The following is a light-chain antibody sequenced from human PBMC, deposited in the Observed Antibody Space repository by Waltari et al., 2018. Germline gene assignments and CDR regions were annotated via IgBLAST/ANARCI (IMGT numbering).Light chain of an antibody. CDR1: SSDVGGSNY. J-gene: IGLJ3*02. CDR3: SSYIRISASWV. CDR2: DVT. V-gene: IGLV2-14*03. Sequence: QSALTQPVSVSGSPGQSITISCTGTSSDVGGSNYVSWYQHHPGKAPKLMIYDVTKRPSGVSNRFSGSGSGNTASLTISGLQSEDEAYYYCSSYIRISASWVFGGGTKLTVL.